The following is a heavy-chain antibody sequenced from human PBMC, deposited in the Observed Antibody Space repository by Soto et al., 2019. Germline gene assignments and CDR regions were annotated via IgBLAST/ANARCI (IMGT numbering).Heavy chain of an antibody. Sequence: QVQLVQSGTEVKKPGASVKVSCQASGYSISAYYIHWVRQAPGQGLEWMGWIDPKNGGTVSAQKFQGRLTMTSGTSISTVYMDLSGLTSDDTALYYCGRDDYGIFPYWGQGSLVTVSS. CDR3: GRDDYGIFPY. V-gene: IGHV1-2*02. J-gene: IGHJ4*02. CDR1: GYSISAYY. D-gene: IGHD3-10*01. CDR2: IDPKNGGT.